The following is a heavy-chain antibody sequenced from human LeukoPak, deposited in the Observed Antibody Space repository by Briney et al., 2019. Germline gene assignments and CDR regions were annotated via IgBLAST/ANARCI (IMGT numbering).Heavy chain of an antibody. J-gene: IGHJ4*02. CDR3: AKDLGSTYYDFWSGYYSGDY. CDR2: ISYDGSNK. CDR1: GFTLSSYA. D-gene: IGHD3-3*01. V-gene: IGHV3-30-3*01. Sequence: GGALRPSCAAPGFTLSSYAMHWGRPAPGKGVGGGGGISYDGSNKYYADSVKGRFTISRDNSKNTLYLQMNSLGAEDTAVYYCAKDLGSTYYDFWSGYYSGDYWGQETLVTVSS.